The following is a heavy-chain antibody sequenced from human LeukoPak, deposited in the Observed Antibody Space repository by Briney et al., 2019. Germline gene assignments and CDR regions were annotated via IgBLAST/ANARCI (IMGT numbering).Heavy chain of an antibody. J-gene: IGHJ4*02. Sequence: GGSLRLSCAASGFTFSDYYMSWIRQAPGKGLGWGSYISSSGSTIYYADSVKGRFTISRDNAKNSLYLQMNSLRAEDTAVYYCVREGGYYYGRSGYFDYWGQGTLVTVSS. D-gene: IGHD3-22*01. CDR2: ISSSGSTI. V-gene: IGHV3-11*01. CDR1: GFTFSDYY. CDR3: VREGGYYYGRSGYFDY.